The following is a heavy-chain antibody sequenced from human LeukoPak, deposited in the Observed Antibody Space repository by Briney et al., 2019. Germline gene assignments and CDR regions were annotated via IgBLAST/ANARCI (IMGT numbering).Heavy chain of an antibody. CDR2: IYFSGGT. Sequence: SETLSLTCTVSGDSISSSNCCWGWIRQPPGKGLEWIGSIYFSGGTYYNASLKSRVTISVDTSKNQFSLKLSSVTAADTAVYYCARHVSPGWFGELFSYWGQGTLVTVSS. V-gene: IGHV4-39*01. CDR3: ARHVSPGWFGELFSY. J-gene: IGHJ4*02. CDR1: GDSISSSNCC. D-gene: IGHD3-10*01.